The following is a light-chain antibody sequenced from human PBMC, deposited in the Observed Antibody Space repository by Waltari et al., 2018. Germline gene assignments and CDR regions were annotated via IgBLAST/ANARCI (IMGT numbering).Light chain of an antibody. J-gene: IGKJ4*01. Sequence: VMTQSPATLSVSPGESATLSCRASQSVSRCLAWNQQKPGQSPRLLIYGASTRATGIPARFSGSGSGTEFTLTISSLQSEDFAVYFCQQYNDWPPLTFGGGTKLEIK. V-gene: IGKV3-15*01. CDR3: QQYNDWPPLT. CDR1: QSVSRC. CDR2: GAS.